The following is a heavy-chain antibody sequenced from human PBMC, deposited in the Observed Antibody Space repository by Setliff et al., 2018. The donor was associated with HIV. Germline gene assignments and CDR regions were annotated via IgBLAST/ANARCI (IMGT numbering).Heavy chain of an antibody. J-gene: IGHJ4*02. Sequence: ASVKVSCKASGYTFDENFLHWVRQAPGRGLEWMGWISPRLGGTKISQTFRGRVTMTRDTSLNTAYVEITGLRSDDTAVYFCARQLSSSFDFWGQGTLVTVSS. CDR2: ISPRLGGT. CDR1: GYTFDENF. CDR3: ARQLSSSFDF. D-gene: IGHD1-1*01. V-gene: IGHV1-2*02.